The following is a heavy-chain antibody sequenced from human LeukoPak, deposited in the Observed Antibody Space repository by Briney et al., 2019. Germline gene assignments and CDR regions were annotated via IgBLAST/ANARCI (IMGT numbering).Heavy chain of an antibody. Sequence: SQTLSLTCTVSGGSISSGGYYWSWIRQPPGKGLEWIGYIYHSGSTYYNPSLKSRVTISVDRSKNQFSLKLSSVTAADTAVYYCARPYYDFTDAFDIWGQGTMVTVPS. D-gene: IGHD3-3*01. CDR2: IYHSGST. CDR1: GGSISSGGYY. J-gene: IGHJ3*02. CDR3: ARPYYDFTDAFDI. V-gene: IGHV4-30-2*01.